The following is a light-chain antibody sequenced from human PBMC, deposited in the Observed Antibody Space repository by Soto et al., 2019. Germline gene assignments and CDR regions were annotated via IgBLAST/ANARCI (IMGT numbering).Light chain of an antibody. Sequence: QSALTQPASVSGSPGQSITISCTGTSSDVGAYNYVSWYQQHPGRAPKLVIYDVNNRPSGVSNRFSGSKSGNTASLTISGLPAEDEADYYCSSYTTSSTRVFGGGTKLTVL. J-gene: IGLJ3*02. V-gene: IGLV2-14*03. CDR1: SSDVGAYNY. CDR2: DVN. CDR3: SSYTTSSTRV.